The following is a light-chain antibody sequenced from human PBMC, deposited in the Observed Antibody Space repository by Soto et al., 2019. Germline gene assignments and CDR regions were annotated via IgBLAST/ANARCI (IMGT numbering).Light chain of an antibody. CDR3: QQYGSSPPYT. J-gene: IGKJ2*01. CDR1: HSVSSSY. Sequence: EIVLTQSPGTLSLSPGERATLSCRASHSVSSSYLAWYQQKPGQAPRLLIYGASSRATGIPDRFSGSGSRTDFTLSISRLDADDFAVYYCQQYGSSPPYTFGQGTKLEIK. V-gene: IGKV3-20*01. CDR2: GAS.